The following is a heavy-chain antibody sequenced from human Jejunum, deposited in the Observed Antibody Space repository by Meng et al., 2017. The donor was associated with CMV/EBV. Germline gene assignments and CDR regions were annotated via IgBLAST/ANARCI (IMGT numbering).Heavy chain of an antibody. D-gene: IGHD4-11*01. J-gene: IGHJ4*02. Sequence: LKFSCAASGFTFSNYALNWVRQAPGTGLEWVSGIRHDGGTFYAASVKGRFTISRDNSKNTLYLQMNSLRAEDTAVYYCAKATDFDYWGQGTLVTVSS. CDR2: IRHDGGT. CDR1: GFTFSNYA. V-gene: IGHV3-23*01. CDR3: AKATDFDY.